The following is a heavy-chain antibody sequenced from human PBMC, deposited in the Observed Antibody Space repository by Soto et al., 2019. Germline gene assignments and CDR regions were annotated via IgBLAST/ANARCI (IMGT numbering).Heavy chain of an antibody. D-gene: IGHD3-16*02. J-gene: IGHJ2*01. CDR3: GRSAGGVSLGSRIDWYFDL. CDR2: ISGSGGTT. V-gene: IGHV3-23*01. CDR1: GLTFGSYA. Sequence: EVQLLESGGDLVQPGGSLRLSCVASGLTFGSYAMNWVRQAPGEGLEWVSTISGSGGTTYYADSVKGRFTISRDNSKNTVYLQKNSLRGEDTATDYCGRSAGGVSLGSRIDWYFDLWGRGTVVAVSS.